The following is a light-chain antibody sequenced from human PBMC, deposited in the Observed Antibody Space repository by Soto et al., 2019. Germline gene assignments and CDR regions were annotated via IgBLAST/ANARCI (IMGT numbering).Light chain of an antibody. CDR3: QQHNTYPVT. CDR1: QSISSW. J-gene: IGKJ4*01. V-gene: IGKV1-5*03. Sequence: DIQMTQSPSTLSASVGDRVTITCRASQSISSWLTWYQQKPGKAPKVLIYKASSLGSGVPSRFSGSGSWTEFTLTIRSLQPDDFATYYCQQHNTYPVTFGGGTKVEIK. CDR2: KAS.